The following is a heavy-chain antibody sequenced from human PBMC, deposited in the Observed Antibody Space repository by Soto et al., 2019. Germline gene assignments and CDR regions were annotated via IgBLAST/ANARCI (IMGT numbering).Heavy chain of an antibody. CDR1: GGSFSSYY. D-gene: IGHD2-2*01. J-gene: IGHJ5*02. CDR2: IYPSGST. Sequence: QVQLQESGPGLVKPSETLSLSCTVSGGSFSSYYCNWVRKSAGKGLEWIGRIYPSGSTTYNPSLKSRLTMSVDTSKNQFALRLTAMTAADTAVDYWATGRSDVVPGAMDTWGQGTLVTVSS. CDR3: ATGRSDVVPGAMDT. V-gene: IGHV4-4*07.